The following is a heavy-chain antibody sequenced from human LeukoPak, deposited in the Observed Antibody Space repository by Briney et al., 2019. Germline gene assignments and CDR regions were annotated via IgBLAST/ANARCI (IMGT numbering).Heavy chain of an antibody. CDR2: ISGNGLGT. J-gene: IGHJ4*02. Sequence: GGSLRLSCAASGFTFIRNAMNWVRQAPGKGLEWVAAISGNGLGTYYADSVKGRFNISIDNSRNTLYLQMNSLRIEDTAFYYCAKDANYLRSSGYLIPIDFWGQGTLVTVSS. CDR3: AKDANYLRSSGYLIPIDF. D-gene: IGHD3-22*01. CDR1: GFTFIRNA. V-gene: IGHV3-23*01.